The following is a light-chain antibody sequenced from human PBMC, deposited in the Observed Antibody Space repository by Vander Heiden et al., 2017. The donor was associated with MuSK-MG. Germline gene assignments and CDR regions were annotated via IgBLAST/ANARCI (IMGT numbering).Light chain of an antibody. CDR2: DGS. Sequence: QSALTQPASVSGSPGHSTTIPGAGTSSDVGGYNYVSWYQQHPGKAPKLMIYDGSNRPSGVSNRFSGSKSGNTASLTISGLQAEDGADYYCSSYTSSSTLVFGGGTKLTVL. CDR1: SSDVGGYNY. J-gene: IGLJ2*01. V-gene: IGLV2-14*01. CDR3: SSYTSSSTLV.